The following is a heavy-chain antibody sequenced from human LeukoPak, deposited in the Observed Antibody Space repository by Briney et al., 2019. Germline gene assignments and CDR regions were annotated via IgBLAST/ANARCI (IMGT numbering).Heavy chain of an antibody. Sequence: GGSLRLSCSASGFTFSSYAMHWVRQAPGKGLEYVSGISGNGDTTYYADSVKGRFTISRDNSKNTLYLQMNSLRAEDTAVYYCAKDYYKLAVAAAGTVDYWGQGTLVTVSS. J-gene: IGHJ4*02. CDR3: AKDYYKLAVAAAGTVDY. D-gene: IGHD6-13*01. CDR1: GFTFSSYA. CDR2: ISGNGDTT. V-gene: IGHV3-64*04.